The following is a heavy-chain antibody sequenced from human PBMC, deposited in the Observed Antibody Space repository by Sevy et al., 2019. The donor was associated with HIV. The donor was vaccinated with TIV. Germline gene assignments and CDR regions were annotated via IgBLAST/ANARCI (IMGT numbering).Heavy chain of an antibody. Sequence: GGSLRLSCAASGFTFRSYAMHWVRQAPGKGLEWVAVISYDGSNKYYADSVKGRFTISRDNSKNTLYLQMNSLRAEDTAVYYCARDSRAVAGTGYFDYWGQGTLVTVSS. CDR2: ISYDGSNK. CDR3: ARDSRAVAGTGYFDY. J-gene: IGHJ4*02. V-gene: IGHV3-30-3*01. CDR1: GFTFRSYA. D-gene: IGHD6-19*01.